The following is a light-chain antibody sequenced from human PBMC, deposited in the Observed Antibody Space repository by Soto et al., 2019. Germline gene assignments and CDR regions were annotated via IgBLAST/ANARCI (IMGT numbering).Light chain of an antibody. Sequence: QSSLSQPASMSGSPGQSITIPCTGASSDIGLYNYVSWYQHHPGKAPKLLISEVNVRPSGLSDRFSASKAGNTASLTISGLQPEDEAYYYCSSLSTTSTPIVVGSGTKVTVL. CDR3: SSLSTTSTPIV. CDR1: SSDIGLYNY. CDR2: EVN. J-gene: IGLJ1*01. V-gene: IGLV2-14*01.